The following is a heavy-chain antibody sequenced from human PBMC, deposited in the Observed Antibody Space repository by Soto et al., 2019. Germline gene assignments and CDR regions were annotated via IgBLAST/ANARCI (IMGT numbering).Heavy chain of an antibody. D-gene: IGHD2-15*01. J-gene: IGHJ4*02. CDR2: ISGNAVNT. V-gene: IGHV3-23*01. Sequence: VGSLRLSCAASGFIFSDYHMNWFRQAPGKGLEWVSGISGNAVNTFYADSVRGRFTISRDNSKNTLYLQLNSLRAEDTAVYLCAKVKGCGGGSCYVLDYCGQGALVTVSS. CDR1: GFIFSDYH. CDR3: AKVKGCGGGSCYVLDY.